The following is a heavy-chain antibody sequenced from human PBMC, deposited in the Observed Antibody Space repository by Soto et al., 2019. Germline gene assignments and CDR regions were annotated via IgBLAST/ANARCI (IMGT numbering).Heavy chain of an antibody. D-gene: IGHD2-21*02. CDR1: GFSFSDYF. CDR3: AIEPATANPEGVAF. CDR2: INPSGDSR. J-gene: IGHJ4*02. V-gene: IGHV1-46*01. Sequence: ASVKVSCKASGFSFSDYFMHWVRQAPGQGLEWMGIINPSGDSRNYAQKFQGRVTITRDTSTSTVYMDPSSLRYEDTAVYYCAIEPATANPEGVAFWGQGTLVPVSS.